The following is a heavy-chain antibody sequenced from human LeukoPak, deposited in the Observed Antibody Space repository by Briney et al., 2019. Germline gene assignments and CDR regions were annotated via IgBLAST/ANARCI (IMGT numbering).Heavy chain of an antibody. CDR1: GFTFSDYY. D-gene: IGHD3-10*01. Sequence: GSLRLSCAASGFTFSDYYMSWIRQPPGKGLEWIGEINHSGSTNYNPSLKSRVTISVDTSKNQFSLKLSSVTAADTAVYYCAGGKRGVLGYWGQGTLGTVSS. CDR2: INHSGST. V-gene: IGHV4-34*01. J-gene: IGHJ4*02. CDR3: AGGKRGVLGY.